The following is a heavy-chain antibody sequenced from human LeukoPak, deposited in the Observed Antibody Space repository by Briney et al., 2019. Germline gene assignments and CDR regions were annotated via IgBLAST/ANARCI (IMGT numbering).Heavy chain of an antibody. J-gene: IGHJ4*02. CDR2: IYYTGST. D-gene: IGHD5-24*01. CDR3: ARDQGDGYNSFDY. Sequence: SETLSLTCTVSGGSIGIFYWSWIRRPPGKGLEWIGYIYYTGSTNYNPSLKSRVTISLDTSKNQFSLKLSSVTAADTAVYYCARDQGDGYNSFDYWGRGTLVTVSS. V-gene: IGHV4-59*01. CDR1: GGSIGIFY.